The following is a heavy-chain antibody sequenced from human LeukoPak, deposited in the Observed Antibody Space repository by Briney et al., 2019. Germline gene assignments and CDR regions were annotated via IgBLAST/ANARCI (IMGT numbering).Heavy chain of an antibody. CDR1: GGSISSHY. CDR3: ARGGPRSFDI. Sequence: PSETLSLTCTVSGGSISSHYWSWIRQPPVKGPEWIGYIYYTGTTNYDPSLTSRVTMSLDTSKNKFSLKLSSVTAADTAVYYCARGGPRSFDIWGRGTMVTVSS. V-gene: IGHV4-59*11. CDR2: IYYTGTT. J-gene: IGHJ3*02.